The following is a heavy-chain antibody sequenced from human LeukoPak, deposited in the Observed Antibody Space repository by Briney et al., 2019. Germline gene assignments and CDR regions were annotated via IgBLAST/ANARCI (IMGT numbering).Heavy chain of an antibody. CDR1: GGSISIYY. V-gene: IGHV4-59*08. Sequence: SETLSLTCTVSGGSISIYYWSWIRQPPGKGLEWIGYIYYSGSTNYNPSLKSRVTISVDTSKNQFSLKLSSVTAADTAVYYCARSGWFGELYEKYYFDYWGQGTLVTVSS. D-gene: IGHD3-10*01. CDR2: IYYSGST. J-gene: IGHJ4*02. CDR3: ARSGWFGELYEKYYFDY.